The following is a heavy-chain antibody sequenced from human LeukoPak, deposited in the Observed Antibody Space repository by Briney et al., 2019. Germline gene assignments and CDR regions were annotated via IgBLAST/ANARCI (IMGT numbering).Heavy chain of an antibody. CDR1: GGTFSSYA. CDR3: ARGKDSSGLRYYFDY. J-gene: IGHJ4*02. V-gene: IGHV1-69*13. CDR2: IIPIFGTA. D-gene: IGHD3-22*01. Sequence: SVKVSCKASGGTFSSYAISWVRQAPGQGLEWMGGIIPIFGTANYAQKFQGRVTITADESTSTAYMELSSLRSEDTAVYYCARGKDSSGLRYYFDYWGQGTLVTVSS.